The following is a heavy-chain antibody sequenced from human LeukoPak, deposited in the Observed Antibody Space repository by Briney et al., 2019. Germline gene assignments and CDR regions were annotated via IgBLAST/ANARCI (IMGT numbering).Heavy chain of an antibody. CDR3: ARSPRSGWDDYYYYGMDV. Sequence: SETLSLTCTVSGGSISSYYWSWIRQPPGKGLEWIGYIYYSGSTNYNPSLKSRVTISVDTSKNQFSLKLSSVTAADTAVYYCARSPRSGWDDYYYYGMDVWGQGTTVTVSS. CDR1: GGSISSYY. D-gene: IGHD6-19*01. J-gene: IGHJ6*02. V-gene: IGHV4-59*08. CDR2: IYYSGST.